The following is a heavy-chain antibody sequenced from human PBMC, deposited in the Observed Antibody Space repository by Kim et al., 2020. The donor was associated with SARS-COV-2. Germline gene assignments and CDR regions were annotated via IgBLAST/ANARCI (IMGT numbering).Heavy chain of an antibody. CDR1: GFSFSDYA. V-gene: IGHV3-23*01. CDR2: ITGSFDYT. Sequence: GGSLRLSCSASGFSFSDYAMNWVRQAPGKGLEWLSSITGSFDYTYYTDSVKGRFTISRDNSRNTLFSQMNNLKAEDTAAYYCAKRVKTGTPGALDYWGQG. D-gene: IGHD1-7*01. J-gene: IGHJ4*02. CDR3: AKRVKTGTPGALDY.